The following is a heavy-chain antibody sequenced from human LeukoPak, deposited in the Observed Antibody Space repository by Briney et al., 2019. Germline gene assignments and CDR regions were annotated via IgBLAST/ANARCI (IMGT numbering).Heavy chain of an antibody. D-gene: IGHD4-17*01. CDR3: ASGRVTTLYYFDY. J-gene: IGHJ4*02. CDR1: GFTFSDHC. Sequence: QPGGSLRLSCAASGFTFSDHCMGWVRQAPGKGLEWVGRTRNRANSYTTEYAASVKGRFTISRDDSKNSLYLQMNSLKTEDTAVYYCASGRVTTLYYFDYWGQGTLVTVSS. V-gene: IGHV3-72*01. CDR2: TRNRANSYTT.